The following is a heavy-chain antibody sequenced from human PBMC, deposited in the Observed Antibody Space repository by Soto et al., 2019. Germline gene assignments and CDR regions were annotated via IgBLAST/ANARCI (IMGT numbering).Heavy chain of an antibody. V-gene: IGHV1-46*01. CDR2: INPSLGRA. CDR3: ARAPYSYTSFFFDY. CDR1: GYTFTAYH. Sequence: QVQVVQSGTEVKKPGASVKVSCRASGYTFTAYHMHWVRQAPGQGLEWLGIINPSLGRANYALKFQDRVAMTWDTYTSTVYMELTSLKSDDTAVYYCARAPYSYTSFFFDYWGQGTLVTVSS. J-gene: IGHJ4*02. D-gene: IGHD1-26*01.